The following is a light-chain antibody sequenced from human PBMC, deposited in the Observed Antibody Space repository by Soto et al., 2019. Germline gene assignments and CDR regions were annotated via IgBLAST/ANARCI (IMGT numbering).Light chain of an antibody. J-gene: IGLJ1*01. V-gene: IGLV2-14*01. Sequence: QSVLTQPASVSGSPGQSVTISCTGTGSDVGGYNYVSWYQQHPGKAPKLVIYEVSNRPSGVSHRFSGSKSGNTASLTISGLQAEDEADYYCCSYVSSISYVFGTGTKVTVL. CDR2: EVS. CDR3: CSYVSSISYV. CDR1: GSDVGGYNY.